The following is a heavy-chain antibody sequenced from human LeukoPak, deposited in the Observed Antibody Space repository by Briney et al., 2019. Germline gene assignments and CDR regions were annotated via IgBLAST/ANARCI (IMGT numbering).Heavy chain of an antibody. CDR3: AKGFVDYGDYVDFYFDY. J-gene: IGHJ4*02. V-gene: IGHV3-66*01. CDR1: GFTVSSNY. CDR2: IYSGGST. Sequence: GGSLRLSCAASGFTVSSNYMSWVRQAPGKGLEWVSVIYSGGSTYYADSVKGRFTISRDNSKNTLYLQMNSLRAEDTTVYYCAKGFVDYGDYVDFYFDYWGQGTLVTVSS. D-gene: IGHD4-17*01.